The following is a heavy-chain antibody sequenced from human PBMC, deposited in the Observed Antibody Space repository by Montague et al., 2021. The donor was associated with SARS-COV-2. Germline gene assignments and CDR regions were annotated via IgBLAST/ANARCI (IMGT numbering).Heavy chain of an antibody. CDR3: ARAILTGYLGVPVGGHFDD. CDR2: INHSGTA. CDR1: GGSFSVYY. D-gene: IGHD3-9*01. V-gene: IGHV4-34*01. Sequence: SETLSLTCAVYGGSFSVYYWSWLRQSPRSGLEWIAEINHSGTANXNPSLKSRVTLSVNTSKNQFSLKMSSVTAADTAVYYCARAILTGYLGVPVGGHFDDWGQGTLVTVSS. J-gene: IGHJ4*02.